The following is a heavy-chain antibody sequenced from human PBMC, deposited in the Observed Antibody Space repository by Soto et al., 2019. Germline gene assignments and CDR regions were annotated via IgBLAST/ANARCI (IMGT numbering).Heavy chain of an antibody. CDR3: ASNYAYAEGYYWYGMAV. Sequence: EVQLVESGGGLVLPGGSLRLSCAASGFTFSRYWMHWVRQAPGKGLVWVSRINSDGSSTHYADSVKGRFTISRDNAKNTLYLQMNSLRAEDTAVYYCASNYAYAEGYYWYGMAVWGQGTTVTVSS. V-gene: IGHV3-74*01. CDR1: GFTFSRYW. D-gene: IGHD3-16*01. CDR2: INSDGSST. J-gene: IGHJ6*02.